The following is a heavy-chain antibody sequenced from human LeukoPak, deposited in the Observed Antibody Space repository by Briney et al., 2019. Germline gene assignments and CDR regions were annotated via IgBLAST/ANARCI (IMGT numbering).Heavy chain of an antibody. CDR2: ISSSGSTI. V-gene: IGHV3-11*01. CDR3: ARAETTNWFDP. D-gene: IGHD1-1*01. Sequence: PGRSLRLSCAASGFTFDDYGMSWVRQAPGKGLEWVSYISSSGSTIYYADSVKGRFTISRDNAKNSLYLQMNSLRAEDTAVYYFARAETTNWFDPWGQGTLVTVSS. J-gene: IGHJ5*02. CDR1: GFTFDDYG.